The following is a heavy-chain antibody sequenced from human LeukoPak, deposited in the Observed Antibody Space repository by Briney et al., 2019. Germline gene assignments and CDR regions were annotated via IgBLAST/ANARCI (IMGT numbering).Heavy chain of an antibody. D-gene: IGHD3-22*01. CDR1: GFTFDDYA. CDR3: AKDPSYDSSGYYFDY. V-gene: IGHV3-9*01. Sequence: PGGSLRLSCAASGFTFDDYAMHWVRHAPGKGLEWVSGISWNSGSIGYADSVKGRFTISRDNSKNTLYLQMNSLRAEDTAVYYCAKDPSYDSSGYYFDYWGQGTLVTVSS. CDR2: ISWNSGSI. J-gene: IGHJ4*02.